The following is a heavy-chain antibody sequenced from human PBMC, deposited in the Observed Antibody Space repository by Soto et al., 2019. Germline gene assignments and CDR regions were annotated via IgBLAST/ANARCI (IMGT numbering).Heavy chain of an antibody. CDR1: GFTFSDNH. CDR2: LNPDTGNT. CDR3: ARDIQSVGPRANDAFDV. D-gene: IGHD5-18*01. J-gene: IGHJ3*01. V-gene: IGHV1-3*01. Sequence: QVQLVQSGAELKKPGASVNISCTASGFTFSDNHINWVRQVPGQGLAWMGWLNPDTGNTRYSETFQGRVTISRHPAASIAYLELSGLENADTALYFCARDIQSVGPRANDAFDVWGQGTMITVSS.